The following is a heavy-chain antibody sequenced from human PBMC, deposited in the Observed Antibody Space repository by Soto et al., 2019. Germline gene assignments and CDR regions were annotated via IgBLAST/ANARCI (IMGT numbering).Heavy chain of an antibody. Sequence: SETLSLTCTVSGGSISSYYWSWIRQPPGKGLEWIGYIYYSGSTNYNPSLKSRVTISVDTSKNQFSLKLSSVTAADTAVYYCARTYGSGSYYNQYRFDPWGQGTLVT. D-gene: IGHD3-10*01. CDR3: ARTYGSGSYYNQYRFDP. V-gene: IGHV4-59*01. J-gene: IGHJ5*02. CDR2: IYYSGST. CDR1: GGSISSYY.